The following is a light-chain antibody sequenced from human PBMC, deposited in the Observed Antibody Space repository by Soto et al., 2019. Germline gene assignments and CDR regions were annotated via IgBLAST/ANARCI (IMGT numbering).Light chain of an antibody. CDR1: SSDVGGYNY. V-gene: IGLV2-8*01. CDR2: EVS. Sequence: QSALTQPPSASGSPGQSVTISCTGTSSDVGGYNYVSWYQQHPGKAPKLMIYEVSKRPSGVPDRFSGSKSGNTASLTVSGLQAEDEADYFCSSNAGSSNVIIGGGTKLTVL. CDR3: SSNAGSSNVI. J-gene: IGLJ2*01.